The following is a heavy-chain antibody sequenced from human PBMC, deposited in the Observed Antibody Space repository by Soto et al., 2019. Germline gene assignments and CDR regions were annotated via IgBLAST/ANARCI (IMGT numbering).Heavy chain of an antibody. J-gene: IGHJ4*02. V-gene: IGHV3-72*01. Sequence: HLVASGGGLVQPGGSLRLSCAASGFTFNDHYMDWVRQAPGKGLEWVARSKNRGQGFTIEYAASLKGRFTISRDDSPNPINLQMNSLGTDHTAVYYCTVWIEGACYWGRGILVTVSS. CDR3: TVWIEGACY. D-gene: IGHD3-16*01. CDR1: GFTFNDHY. CDR2: SKNRGQGFTI.